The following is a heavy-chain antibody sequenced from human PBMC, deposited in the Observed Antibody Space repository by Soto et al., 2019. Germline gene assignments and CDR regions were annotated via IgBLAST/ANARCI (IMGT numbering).Heavy chain of an antibody. CDR1: GGSFSGYY. Sequence: SETLSLTCAVYGGSFSGYYWTWIRQPPGTGLEWIGEINHSGSTNYNPSLKSRVTISVDTSKNQFSLKLTSVTAADTAVYYCARDKITGLFDYWGQGTRVTVAS. D-gene: IGHD2-8*02. CDR3: ARDKITGLFDY. J-gene: IGHJ4*02. V-gene: IGHV4-34*01. CDR2: INHSGST.